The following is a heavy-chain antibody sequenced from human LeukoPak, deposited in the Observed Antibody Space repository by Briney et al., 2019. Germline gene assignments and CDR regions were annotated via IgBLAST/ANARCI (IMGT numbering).Heavy chain of an antibody. CDR2: IYCSGST. J-gene: IGHJ6*02. CDR1: GGSISSYY. D-gene: IGHD1-26*01. V-gene: IGHV4-59*01. CDR3: ARGGTVRNGMDV. Sequence: SETLSLTCTVSGGSISSYYWSWIRQPPGKGLEWIGYIYCSGSTNYNPSLKSRVTISVDTSRNQFSLKLSSVTAADTAVYYCARGGTVRNGMDVWGQGTTVTVSS.